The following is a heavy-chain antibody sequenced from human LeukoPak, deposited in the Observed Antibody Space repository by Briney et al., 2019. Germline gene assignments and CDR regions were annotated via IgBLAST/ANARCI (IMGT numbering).Heavy chain of an antibody. CDR2: IQYDGSNK. V-gene: IGHV3-30*02. J-gene: IGHJ4*02. CDR3: AKVSYFHGSDYYFFDY. Sequence: GGSLRLSCATSGFTFSSYGMDWVRQAPGKGLEWVAFIQYDGSNKYYADSVKGRFTISRDNSKNTMYLQMNSLRDEDTAVYYCAKVSYFHGSDYYFFDYWGQGTLVTVSS. D-gene: IGHD3-22*01. CDR1: GFTFSSYG.